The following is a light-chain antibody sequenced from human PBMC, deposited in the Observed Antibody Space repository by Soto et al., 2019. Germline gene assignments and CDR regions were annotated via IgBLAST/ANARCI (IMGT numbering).Light chain of an antibody. V-gene: IGKV3-15*01. J-gene: IGKJ1*01. CDR3: QQYNIWWA. CDR1: QSVSSN. CDR2: AAS. Sequence: IVMTQSPATLSVSPVERATLSCRASQSVSSNLAWYQQKPGQAPRLLIYAASTRATGIPARFSGSGSGTEFTLTISSLQSEDFAVYYCQQYNIWWAFGQGTKVAIK.